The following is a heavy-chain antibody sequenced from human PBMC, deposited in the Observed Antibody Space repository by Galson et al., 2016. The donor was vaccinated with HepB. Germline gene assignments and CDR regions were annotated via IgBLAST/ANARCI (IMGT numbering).Heavy chain of an antibody. J-gene: IGHJ5*02. D-gene: IGHD6-13*01. CDR2: VYTSGST. CDR1: GGSISSGTYY. V-gene: IGHV4-61*02. Sequence: TLSLTCTVSGGSISSGTYYWSWIRQPAGEGLEWIGRVYTSGSTNYNPSLKSRVTMSVDTSKNQFSLKLSSVAAADTAVYYCARRSSSWWENWFDPWGQGILVTVSS. CDR3: ARRSSSWWENWFDP.